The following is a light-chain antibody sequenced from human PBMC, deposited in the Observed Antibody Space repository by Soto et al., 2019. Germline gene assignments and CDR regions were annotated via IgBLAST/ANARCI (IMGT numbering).Light chain of an antibody. CDR2: GAS. V-gene: IGKV3-15*01. Sequence: EIVMTQSPATLSVSPGKRATLSCRASKSVSSNLAWYQQKPGQAPRLLIYGASTRATGIPAKFSGSVSGTEFTLTISRLQSEDFAVYYCQQYNDWPPTFGQGTKVEI. J-gene: IGKJ1*01. CDR3: QQYNDWPPT. CDR1: KSVSSN.